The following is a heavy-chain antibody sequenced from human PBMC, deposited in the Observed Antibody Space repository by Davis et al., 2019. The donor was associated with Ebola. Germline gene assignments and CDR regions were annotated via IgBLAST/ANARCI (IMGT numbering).Heavy chain of an antibody. J-gene: IGHJ2*01. Sequence: SVKVSCKASGDSFNNYVINWVRQAPGQGLEWMGGILPLFGTTRYGQKFQDRVSLTADTSSTTVYMFLYGLQSEDTAMYYCAKGGTGETDWYFDLWGRGTLVTVSS. CDR2: ILPLFGTT. CDR3: AKGGTGETDWYFDL. D-gene: IGHD7-27*01. V-gene: IGHV1-69*06. CDR1: GDSFNNYV.